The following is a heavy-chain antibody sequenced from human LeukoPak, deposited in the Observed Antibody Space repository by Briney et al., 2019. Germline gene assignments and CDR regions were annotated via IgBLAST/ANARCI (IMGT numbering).Heavy chain of an antibody. V-gene: IGHV5-51*01. Sequence: GESLKISCKGSGYSFTHYWIGWVRQMPGRGLEWMGIIYPGDSDTRYSPSFQGQVTISADKSISTAYLQWSSLKASDTAMYYCARTGSGMTTVTTAAMDVWGKGTTVTIPS. J-gene: IGHJ6*04. D-gene: IGHD4-17*01. CDR2: IYPGDSDT. CDR1: GYSFTHYW. CDR3: ARTGSGMTTVTTAAMDV.